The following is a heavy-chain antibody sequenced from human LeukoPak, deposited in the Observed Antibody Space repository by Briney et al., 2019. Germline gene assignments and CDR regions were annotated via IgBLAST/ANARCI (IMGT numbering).Heavy chain of an antibody. D-gene: IGHD2-21*01. Sequence: PGGSLRLSCAASGFTFRNYAMHWVRQAPGKGLEWVAVTSNDEGTKYYADSVKGRFTTSRDNSRNTLFLQMNSLGAEDTAVYYCVRESYFGGPIGGFDYLGQGTLVTVST. J-gene: IGHJ4*02. CDR1: GFTFRNYA. CDR3: VRESYFGGPIGGFDY. CDR2: TSNDEGTK. V-gene: IGHV3-30*04.